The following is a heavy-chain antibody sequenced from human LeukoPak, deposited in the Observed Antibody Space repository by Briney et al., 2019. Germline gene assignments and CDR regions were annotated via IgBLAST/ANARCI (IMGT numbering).Heavy chain of an antibody. D-gene: IGHD6-13*01. CDR3: ARSAHVHSSSWLRRPYNWFDP. CDR2: INHSGST. Sequence: SETLSLTCTVSGGSISSSSYYWGWIRQPPGKGLEWIGEINHSGSTNYNPSLKSRVTISVDTSKNQFSLKLSSVTAADTAVYYCARSAHVHSSSWLRRPYNWFDPWGQGTLVTVSS. V-gene: IGHV4-39*07. CDR1: GGSISSSSYY. J-gene: IGHJ5*02.